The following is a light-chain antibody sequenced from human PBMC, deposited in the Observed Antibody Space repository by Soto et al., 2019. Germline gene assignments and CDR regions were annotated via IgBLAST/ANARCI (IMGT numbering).Light chain of an antibody. CDR1: QSVSSY. CDR3: QHRSNWPPIT. Sequence: EIVLTQSPATLSLSPGERATLSCRASQSVSSYLAWYQQKPGQAPRLLIYDASNRATGIPARFSGSGSGTDFNLIISSLEPEDFAVYYCQHRSNWPPITFGQGTRLEIK. J-gene: IGKJ5*01. CDR2: DAS. V-gene: IGKV3-11*01.